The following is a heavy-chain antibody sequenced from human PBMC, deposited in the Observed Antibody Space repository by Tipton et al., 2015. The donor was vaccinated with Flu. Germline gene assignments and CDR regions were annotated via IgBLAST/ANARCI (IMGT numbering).Heavy chain of an antibody. CDR2: IYPGDSDV. CDR3: ARPPRSGSYYSYFDN. V-gene: IGHV5-51*03. J-gene: IGHJ4*02. CDR1: GYNFNNYW. Sequence: VQLVQSGAAAKKPGESLKISCEGSGYNFNNYWIAWVRQMPGKGLEWMGIIYPGDSDVRYSPSFQGQVTISADKSISTAYLQWSSLKASDSAMYYCARPPRSGSYYSYFDNWGQGTLVTVSS. D-gene: IGHD1-26*01.